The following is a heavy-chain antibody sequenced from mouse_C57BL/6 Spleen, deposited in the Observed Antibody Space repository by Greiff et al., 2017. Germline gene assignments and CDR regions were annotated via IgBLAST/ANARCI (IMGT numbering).Heavy chain of an antibody. CDR2: IYPGSGST. CDR1: GYTFTSYW. Sequence: QVQLQQPGAELVKPGASVKMSCKASGYTFTSYWITWVKQRPGQGLEWIGDIYPGSGSTNYNEKFKSKATLTVDTSSSTAYMQRSSLTSDDSAVYYCARTPLRLPFAYWGQGTLVTVSA. D-gene: IGHD1-2*01. V-gene: IGHV1-55*01. J-gene: IGHJ3*01. CDR3: ARTPLRLPFAY.